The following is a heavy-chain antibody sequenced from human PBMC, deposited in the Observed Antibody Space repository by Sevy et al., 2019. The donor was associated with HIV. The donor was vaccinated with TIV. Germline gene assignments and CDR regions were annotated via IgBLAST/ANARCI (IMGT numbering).Heavy chain of an antibody. V-gene: IGHV3-11*06. D-gene: IGHD1-1*01. Sequence: GGSLRLSCAASGFTFSDYYMNWIRQAPGKGLEWVSYISSSSSYTNYADSVKGRFTISRDNAKNSLYLQMNSLRAEDTAVYYCARVRNVIDHFDYWGQGTLVTVSS. CDR1: GFTFSDYY. J-gene: IGHJ4*02. CDR2: ISSSSSYT. CDR3: ARVRNVIDHFDY.